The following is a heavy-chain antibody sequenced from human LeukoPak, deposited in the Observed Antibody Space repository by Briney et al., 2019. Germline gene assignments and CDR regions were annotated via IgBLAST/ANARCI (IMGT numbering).Heavy chain of an antibody. Sequence: SVKVSCKASGGTFSSYAISWVRQAPGQGLDWMGGIIPIFGTANYAQKFQGRVTITADESTSTAYMELSSLRSEDTAVYYCPVPRGIFGVEPYYMDVGGKGTTVTVSS. D-gene: IGHD3-3*01. CDR3: PVPRGIFGVEPYYMDV. CDR1: GGTFSSYA. CDR2: IIPIFGTA. V-gene: IGHV1-69*13. J-gene: IGHJ6*03.